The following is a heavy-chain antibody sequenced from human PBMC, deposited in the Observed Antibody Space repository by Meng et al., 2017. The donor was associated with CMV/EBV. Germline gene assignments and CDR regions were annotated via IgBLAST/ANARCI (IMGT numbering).Heavy chain of an antibody. V-gene: IGHV4-34*01. CDR3: ARGLGRKPHYYYYYGMDV. Sequence: SETLSLTCAVYGGSFSGYYWSWIRQPPGKGLEWIGEINHSGSTNYNPSLKSRVTISVDTSKNQFSLKLSSVTAADTAVYYCARGLGRKPHYYYYYGMDVWGQGTTVT. CDR2: INHSGST. CDR1: GGSFSGYY. J-gene: IGHJ6*02. D-gene: IGHD1-14*01.